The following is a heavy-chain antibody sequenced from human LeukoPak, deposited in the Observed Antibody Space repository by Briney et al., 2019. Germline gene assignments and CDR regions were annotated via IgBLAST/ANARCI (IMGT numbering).Heavy chain of an antibody. Sequence: ASVKVSCKASGYTFTSYGISWVRQAPGQGLEWMGIINPSGGSTSYAQKFQGRVTMTRDTSTSTVYMELSSLRSEDTAVYYCARRGVVAATRFNYYYYMDVWGKGTTVTVSS. CDR1: GYTFTSYG. V-gene: IGHV1-46*01. CDR2: INPSGGST. D-gene: IGHD2-15*01. J-gene: IGHJ6*03. CDR3: ARRGVVAATRFNYYYYMDV.